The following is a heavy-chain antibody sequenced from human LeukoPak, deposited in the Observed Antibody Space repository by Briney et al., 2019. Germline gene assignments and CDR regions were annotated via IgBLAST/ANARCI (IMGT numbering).Heavy chain of an antibody. V-gene: IGHV3-74*01. D-gene: IGHD4-11*01. CDR2: ILGGGSTT. CDR3: AKSTTVAKTYFDC. Sequence: GGSLRLSCAASGFTFSSFSMYWVRQAPGKGLVWVSRILGGGSTTSYADSVKGRFTTSRDNSKNTLYLQMNSLTAGDTAVYYCAKSTTVAKTYFDCWGQGTLVTVSS. CDR1: GFTFSSFS. J-gene: IGHJ4*02.